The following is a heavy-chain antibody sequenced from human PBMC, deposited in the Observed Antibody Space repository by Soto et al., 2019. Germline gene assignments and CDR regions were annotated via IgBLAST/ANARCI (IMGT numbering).Heavy chain of an antibody. V-gene: IGHV1-18*01. Sequence: ASVKVSCKASGYTFTSYGISWVRQAPGQGLEWMGWISAYNGNTNYAQKLQGRVTMTTDTSTSTAYMELRSLRSDDTAEYYCARGGSSGWYGVVEYFDYWGQGTLVTVSS. CDR3: ARGGSSGWYGVVEYFDY. CDR1: GYTFTSYG. J-gene: IGHJ4*02. CDR2: ISAYNGNT. D-gene: IGHD6-19*01.